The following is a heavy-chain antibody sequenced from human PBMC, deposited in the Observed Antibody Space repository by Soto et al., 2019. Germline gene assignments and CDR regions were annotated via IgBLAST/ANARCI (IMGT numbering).Heavy chain of an antibody. V-gene: IGHV1-24*01. J-gene: IGHJ4*02. Sequence: GASVKVSCKVSGYTLTELSMHWVRQAPGKGLEWMGGFDPEDGETIYAQKFQGRVTMTEDTSTDTAYMELSSLRSEDTAVYYCATYSLAPPAPPTNIERGYSYGYSVDYWGQGTLVTVSS. CDR2: FDPEDGET. CDR3: ATYSLAPPAPPTNIERGYSYGYSVDY. D-gene: IGHD5-18*01. CDR1: GYTLTELS.